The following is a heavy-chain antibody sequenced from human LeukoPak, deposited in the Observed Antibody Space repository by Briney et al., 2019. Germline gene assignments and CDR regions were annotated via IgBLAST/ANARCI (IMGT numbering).Heavy chain of an antibody. CDR1: GGSISGYY. J-gene: IGHJ6*03. Sequence: SETLSLTCTVSGGSISGYYWSWIRQPPGKGLEWIGEINHSGSTNYNPSLKSRVTISVDTSKNQFSLKLSSVTAADTAVYYCARTTEGGYSYGYFYYYYMDVWGKGTTVTISS. V-gene: IGHV4-34*01. D-gene: IGHD5-18*01. CDR3: ARTTEGGYSYGYFYYYYMDV. CDR2: INHSGST.